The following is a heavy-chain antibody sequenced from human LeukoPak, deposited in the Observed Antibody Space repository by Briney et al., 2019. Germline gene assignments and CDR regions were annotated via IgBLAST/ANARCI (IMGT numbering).Heavy chain of an antibody. V-gene: IGHV3-23*01. J-gene: IGHJ4*02. Sequence: GGSLRLSCAASGFTFSSYAMSWVRQAPGKGLEWVSTFSGSGGSTYYADSVKGRFTISRDNSRDTLYLQMNSLRADDTAVYYCAKVYYNYVLGSYYFAYWAQGTVVTVSS. CDR2: FSGSGGST. CDR3: AKVYYNYVLGSYYFAY. D-gene: IGHD3-16*01. CDR1: GFTFSSYA.